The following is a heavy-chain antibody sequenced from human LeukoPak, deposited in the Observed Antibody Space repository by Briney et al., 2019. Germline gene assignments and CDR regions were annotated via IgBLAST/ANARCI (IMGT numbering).Heavy chain of an antibody. CDR2: INYSGRN. CDR3: VTTVEGGIPNFDC. J-gene: IGHJ4*02. Sequence: SETLSLTCTVSGVSISGGSYYWGWIRQPPGKGLEWIGNINYSGRNYYNSALKSRVTISVDTSKNQFSLNLNSVTAADTAVYYCVTTVEGGIPNFDCWGQGTLVTVSS. CDR1: GVSISGGSYY. D-gene: IGHD2-15*01. V-gene: IGHV4-39*07.